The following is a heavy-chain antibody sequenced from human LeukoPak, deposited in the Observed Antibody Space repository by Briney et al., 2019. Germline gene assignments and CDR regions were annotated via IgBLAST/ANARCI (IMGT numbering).Heavy chain of an antibody. CDR3: VADLPGTNGPYFDY. V-gene: IGHV3-15*01. D-gene: IGHD2-8*01. CDR2: IKSKSNGGTT. Sequence: PGGSLRLSCAASGFTFSAAWMNWVRQAPGKGLEWVGRIKSKSNGGTTDFAAPVRDRFTISRDDSKNTLNLQMDSLRTEDTAVYYCVADLPGTNGPYFDYWGQGTLVTVSS. J-gene: IGHJ4*02. CDR1: GFTFSAAW.